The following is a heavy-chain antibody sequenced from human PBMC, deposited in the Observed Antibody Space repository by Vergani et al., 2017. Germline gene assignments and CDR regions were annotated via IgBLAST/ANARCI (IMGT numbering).Heavy chain of an antibody. V-gene: IGHV1-69*08. CDR3: ARDLVVPAAISDY. J-gene: IGHJ4*02. CDR1: GGTFSSYT. Sequence: QVQLVQSGAEVKKPGSSVKVSCKASGGTFSSYTISWVRQAPGQGLEWMGRIIPILGIANYAQKFQGRVTITADKSTSTAYMELSSLRSEDTAVYYCARDLVVPAAISDYWGQGTLVTVSS. D-gene: IGHD2-2*01. CDR2: IIPILGIA.